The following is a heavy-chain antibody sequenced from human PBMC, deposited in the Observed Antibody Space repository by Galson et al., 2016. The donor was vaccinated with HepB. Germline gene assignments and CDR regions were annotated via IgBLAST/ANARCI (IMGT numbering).Heavy chain of an antibody. CDR3: ARDQNGSYLAY. J-gene: IGHJ4*02. V-gene: IGHV4-61*01. D-gene: IGHD1-26*01. CDR2: IQYSGNN. Sequence: TLSLTCTVSGGSVISDNYYWSWIRQPPGKGLEWIGFIQYSGNNNCNPSLRGRVTISIDTSKNQFSLKVNSVTAADTAVYYCARDQNGSYLAYWGLGALVAVSS. CDR1: GGSVISDNYY.